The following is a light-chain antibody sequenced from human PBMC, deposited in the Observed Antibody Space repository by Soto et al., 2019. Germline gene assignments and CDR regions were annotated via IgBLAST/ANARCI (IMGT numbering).Light chain of an antibody. CDR2: EVS. V-gene: IGLV2-14*01. Sequence: QSALTQPASVSGSPGQSITISCTGTSSDVGGYNYVSWYQQHPGKAPKLMIYEVSNRPSGVSNRFSGSKSGNTASLTISGPQAEDGADYLRRLYNSSPYCFGTGTKVTVL. CDR1: SSDVGGYNY. J-gene: IGLJ1*01. CDR3: RLYNSSPYC.